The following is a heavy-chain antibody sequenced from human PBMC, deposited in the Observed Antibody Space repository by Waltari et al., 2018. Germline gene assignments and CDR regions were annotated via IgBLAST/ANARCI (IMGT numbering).Heavy chain of an antibody. CDR3: AREMNPRAPYFDL. V-gene: IGHV4-31*03. CDR1: GGSISRGSYY. Sequence: QVQLQESGPGLVRPSQTLSLTCTVSGGSISRGSYYWSWIRQHPGKGLEWIGYAHHSGGTFYNPSLESRVSIGVDTSKNQFSLKVSSVTAADTAVYYCAREMNPRAPYFDLWGQGALVTVSS. J-gene: IGHJ4*02. CDR2: AHHSGGT.